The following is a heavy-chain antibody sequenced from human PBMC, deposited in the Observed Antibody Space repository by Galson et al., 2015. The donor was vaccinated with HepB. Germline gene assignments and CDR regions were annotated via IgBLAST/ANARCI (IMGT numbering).Heavy chain of an antibody. CDR1: RSTFSSYS. D-gene: IGHD3-16*02. V-gene: IGHV3-48*02. CDR2: ISSSSSTI. CDR3: AREGQYYDYVWGSYRDY. J-gene: IGHJ4*02. Sequence: SLRLSCAASRSTFSSYSMNWVRQAPGKGLEWVSYISSSSSTIYYADSVKGRFTISRDNAKNSLYLQMNSPRDEDTAVYYCAREGQYYDYVWGSYRDYWGQGTLVTVSS.